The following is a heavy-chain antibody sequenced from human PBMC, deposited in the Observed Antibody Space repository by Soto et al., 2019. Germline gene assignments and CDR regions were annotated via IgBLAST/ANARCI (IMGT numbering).Heavy chain of an antibody. J-gene: IGHJ4*02. V-gene: IGHV4-59*08. Sequence: SGVRQNRGKGLECIGYIYYSGSTNYNPSLKSRVTISVDTSKNQFSLKLSSVTAADSAVYYCARLSGGTFHYWGPGPLVTV. D-gene: IGHD2-15*01. CDR2: IYYSGST. CDR3: ARLSGGTFHY.